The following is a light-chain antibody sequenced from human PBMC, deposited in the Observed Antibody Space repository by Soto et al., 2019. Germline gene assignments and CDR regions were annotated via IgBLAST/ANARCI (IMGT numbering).Light chain of an antibody. Sequence: QSVLTQPPSASGSFGQSVTISCTGTSSDVGGYNYVSWYQQHPAKAPKLMIYEVSERPSGVPDRFSGSKSGNTASLTVSSVQADDEAAYYCCSYSATNYHYVFGAGTKLTVL. V-gene: IGLV2-8*01. CDR3: CSYSATNYHYV. CDR2: EVS. J-gene: IGLJ1*01. CDR1: SSDVGGYNY.